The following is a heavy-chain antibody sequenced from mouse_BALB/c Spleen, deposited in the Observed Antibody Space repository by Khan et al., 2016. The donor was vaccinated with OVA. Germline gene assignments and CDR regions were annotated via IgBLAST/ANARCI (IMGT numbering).Heavy chain of an antibody. CDR1: GYSFTDYT. Sequence: EVQLQQSGPELVKPGASMKISCKASGYSFTDYTMNWVKQSHGKSLEWIGLINPYNGVTSDNQKFKGKATLTVDKSSSTAYMELLSLTSGDSADYYCARSGYGGFAYWGQGTLVTVSA. D-gene: IGHD1-2*01. CDR2: INPYNGVT. J-gene: IGHJ3*01. V-gene: IGHV1-18*01. CDR3: ARSGYGGFAY.